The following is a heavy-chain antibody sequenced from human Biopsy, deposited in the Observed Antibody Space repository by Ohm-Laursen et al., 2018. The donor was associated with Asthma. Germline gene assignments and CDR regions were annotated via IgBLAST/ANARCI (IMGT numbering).Heavy chain of an antibody. CDR3: GRERSYMVDY. V-gene: IGHV3-53*01. CDR2: IYSGGTS. D-gene: IGHD3-10*01. J-gene: IGHJ4*02. Sequence: GSLRLSCAASGFTVSRDHMFWVRQAPGKGLEWVSVIYSGGTSHTADSVRGRFTISRDFSKNTLHLQMHSLRVEDTAVYYCGRERSYMVDYWGQGTLATVSS. CDR1: GFTVSRDH.